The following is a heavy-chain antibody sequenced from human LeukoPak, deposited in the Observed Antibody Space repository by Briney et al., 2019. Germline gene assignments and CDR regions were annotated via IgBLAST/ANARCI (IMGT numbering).Heavy chain of an antibody. CDR1: GYSFISYW. D-gene: IGHD2-8*01. CDR2: IYPGDSDT. Sequence: GESLKISCKGSGYSFISYWIVWVRQMPGKGLEWMGIIYPGDSDTRYSPSFQGQVTISADKSISTAYLQWSSLKASDTAMYYCARHVRYCSNGVCYVDYWGQGTLVTVSS. V-gene: IGHV5-51*01. J-gene: IGHJ4*02. CDR3: ARHVRYCSNGVCYVDY.